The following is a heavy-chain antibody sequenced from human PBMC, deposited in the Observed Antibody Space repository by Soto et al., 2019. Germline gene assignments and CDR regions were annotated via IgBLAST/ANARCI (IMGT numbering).Heavy chain of an antibody. V-gene: IGHV3-30*03. CDR3: AKGGRQWLVTSDFNY. CDR2: VSHDGRNT. J-gene: IGHJ4*02. CDR1: GFTFSDYA. D-gene: IGHD6-19*01. Sequence: VQLVESGGGVVQPGRSLRLSCAASGFTFSDYAMHWVRQAPGKGLEWVAVVSHDGRNTHYADSVKGRFTISRDSSKXXXXXXXXXXXXXXXXXYYCAKGGRQWLVTSDFNYWGQGALVTVSS.